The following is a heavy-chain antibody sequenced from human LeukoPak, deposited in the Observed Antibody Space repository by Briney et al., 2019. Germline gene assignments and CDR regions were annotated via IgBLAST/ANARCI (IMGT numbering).Heavy chain of an antibody. CDR3: ARPSLGIAAAGRYFDY. Sequence: GESLKISCKGSGYSFTSYWIGWVRQMPGKGLEWMGIIYPGDSDTRYSPSFQGQVTISADKSISTAYLQWSSLKASDTAMYYCARPSLGIAAAGRYFDYWGXXTXVTVSS. V-gene: IGHV5-51*01. J-gene: IGHJ4*02. CDR1: GYSFTSYW. CDR2: IYPGDSDT. D-gene: IGHD6-25*01.